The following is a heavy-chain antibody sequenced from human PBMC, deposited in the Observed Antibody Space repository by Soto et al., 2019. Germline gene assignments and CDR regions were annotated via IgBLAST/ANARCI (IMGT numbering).Heavy chain of an antibody. CDR3: AKDLLPNTVTTCGS. CDR1: GFTFDSYG. Sequence: QVQLVESGGGVVQPGRSLRLSCAASGFTFDSYGMHWVRQAPGEGLEWVAVISSDGNNKYYADSVKGRFTISRDNFKNTLYLQMSSLRADDTAVYYCAKDLLPNTVTTCGSWGQGTLVTVSS. V-gene: IGHV3-30*18. D-gene: IGHD4-17*01. J-gene: IGHJ5*02. CDR2: ISSDGNNK.